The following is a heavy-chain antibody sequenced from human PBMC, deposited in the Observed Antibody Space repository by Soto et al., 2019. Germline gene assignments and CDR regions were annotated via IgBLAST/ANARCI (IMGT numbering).Heavy chain of an antibody. CDR3: ARQQLLPFYYALDV. V-gene: IGHV4-59*01. CDR1: GGSISGYY. D-gene: IGHD1-26*01. J-gene: IGHJ6*02. Sequence: SETLSLTCNVSGGSISGYYWSWIRQSPGKGLEYIGYIYYRGSTNYNSSLKSRVTMSVDTSRNQFSLRMNSVTAADTAVYYCARQQLLPFYYALDVWGQGTTVTVSS. CDR2: IYYRGST.